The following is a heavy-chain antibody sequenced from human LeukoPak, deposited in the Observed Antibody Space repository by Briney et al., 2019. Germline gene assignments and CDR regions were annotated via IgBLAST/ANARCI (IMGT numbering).Heavy chain of an antibody. CDR2: IYPGNGNT. J-gene: IGHJ4*02. Sequence: ASVKVSCKASVYSFTTYAIHWVRLAPGQRLEWMGWIYPGNGNTKYSQEFQGRVTITRDTSASTVFMELRSLRSDDTAVYYCARDSIRVRGATDYWGQGTLVTVSS. CDR3: ARDSIRVRGATDY. V-gene: IGHV1-3*01. CDR1: VYSFTTYA. D-gene: IGHD3-10*01.